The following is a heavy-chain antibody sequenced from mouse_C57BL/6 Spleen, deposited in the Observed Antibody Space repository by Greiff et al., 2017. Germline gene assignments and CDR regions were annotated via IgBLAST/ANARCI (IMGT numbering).Heavy chain of an antibody. CDR1: GYTFTSYW. CDR2: IHPNSGST. V-gene: IGHV1-64*01. J-gene: IGHJ1*03. CDR3: ARRGWDSYGYFDV. D-gene: IGHD4-1*01. Sequence: VQLQQPGAELVKPGASVKLSCKASGYTFTSYWMHWVKQRPGQGLEWIGMIHPNSGSTNYNEKFKSKATLTVDKSSSTAYMQLSSLTSEDSAVYYCARRGWDSYGYFDVWGTGTTVTVSS.